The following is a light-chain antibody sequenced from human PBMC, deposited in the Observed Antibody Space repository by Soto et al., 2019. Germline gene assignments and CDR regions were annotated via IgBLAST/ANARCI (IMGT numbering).Light chain of an antibody. V-gene: IGKV3-15*01. CDR2: GAS. CDR3: QQHNNWPT. CDR1: QSISSD. Sequence: EIVMTQSPATLSVSQGERATLSCRASQSISSDLAWYQQKPGQAPRLLIYGASTRATGVPARFSGSGSGTEFTLTISSLQSEDFAVYYCQQHNNWPTFGQGTKVEIK. J-gene: IGKJ1*01.